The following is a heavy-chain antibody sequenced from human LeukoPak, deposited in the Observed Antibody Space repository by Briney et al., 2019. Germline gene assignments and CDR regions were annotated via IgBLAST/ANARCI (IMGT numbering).Heavy chain of an antibody. D-gene: IGHD4-23*01. J-gene: IGHJ4*02. V-gene: IGHV4-39*01. CDR3: VSPRGGQTQGKYYFDY. CDR2: GNT. CDR1: GDSLSSSSYY. Sequence: SETLSLTCTVSGDSLSSSSYYWGWIRQPPGQGLEWIGSGNTYYNPSLKSRVTISVDPSKNQFFLELRSVTAADTAVYYCVSPRGGQTQGKYYFDYWGQGTLVTVSS.